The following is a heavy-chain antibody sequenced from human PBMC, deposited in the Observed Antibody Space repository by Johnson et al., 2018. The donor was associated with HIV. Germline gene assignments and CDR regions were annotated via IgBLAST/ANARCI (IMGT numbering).Heavy chain of an antibody. V-gene: IGHV3-20*04. J-gene: IGHJ3*02. CDR1: GFTFDDFA. Sequence: VQLVESGGGVVRPGGSLRLSCAASGFTFDDFAMSWVRKVPGKGLEWVSGINWNGYSTGHADSVKGRFTISRDNAKNSLYLQMNSLRAEDTAVYYCATDIVVVLAVTGTGAAFDIWGQGTMVTVSS. D-gene: IGHD2-15*01. CDR3: ATDIVVVLAVTGTGAAFDI. CDR2: INWNGYST.